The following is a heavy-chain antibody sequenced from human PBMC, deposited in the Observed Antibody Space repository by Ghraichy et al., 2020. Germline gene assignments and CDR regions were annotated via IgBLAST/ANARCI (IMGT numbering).Heavy chain of an antibody. Sequence: LSLTCAASGFTFSSYAMSWVRQAPGKGLEWVSAISGSGGSTYYADSVKGRFTISRDNSKNTLYLQMNSLRAEDTAVYYCAKYYYGSGGFDPWGQGTLVTVSS. V-gene: IGHV3-23*01. CDR3: AKYYYGSGGFDP. D-gene: IGHD3-10*01. J-gene: IGHJ5*02. CDR1: GFTFSSYA. CDR2: ISGSGGST.